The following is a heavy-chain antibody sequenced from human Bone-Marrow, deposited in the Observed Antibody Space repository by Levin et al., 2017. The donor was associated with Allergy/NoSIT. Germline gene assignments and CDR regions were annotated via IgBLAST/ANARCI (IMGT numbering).Heavy chain of an antibody. D-gene: IGHD2-2*01. CDR1: GFTFSSYG. Sequence: GESLKISCAASGFTFSSYGMHWVRQAPGKGLEWVAVISSDGSSKYYADSVKGRFTVSRDNSKNTVHLQMNSLRAEDRAVYYCAKVLVPAADYYYYAMDVWGQGTTVTVSS. J-gene: IGHJ6*02. CDR3: AKVLVPAADYYYYAMDV. V-gene: IGHV3-30*18. CDR2: ISSDGSSK.